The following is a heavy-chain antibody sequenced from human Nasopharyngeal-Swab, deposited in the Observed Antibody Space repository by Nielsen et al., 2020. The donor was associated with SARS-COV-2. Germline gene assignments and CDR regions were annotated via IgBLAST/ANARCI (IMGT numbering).Heavy chain of an antibody. CDR3: ARAGRDSGSYCIPFGY. Sequence: SETLSPTCAVYGGSFSDYYWSWIRQPPGKGLEWIGEINHSGSNNYNPTLKSRVTISVATSKNQFSLKLSSVTAADTAVYYFARAGRDSGSYCIPFGYWGQGTLVTVSS. CDR1: GGSFSDYY. D-gene: IGHD1-26*01. V-gene: IGHV4-34*01. J-gene: IGHJ4*02. CDR2: INHSGSN.